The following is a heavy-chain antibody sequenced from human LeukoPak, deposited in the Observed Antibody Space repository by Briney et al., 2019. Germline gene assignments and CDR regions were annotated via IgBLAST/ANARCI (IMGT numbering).Heavy chain of an antibody. CDR2: IRGSGGST. J-gene: IGHJ4*02. V-gene: IGHV3-23*01. CDR3: AKSAGSGTYLLDD. D-gene: IGHD3-10*01. CDR1: GFTFSSYA. Sequence: GGSLRLSCEASGFTFSSYAMSWVRQAPGQGPEWVSGIRGSGGSTYYADSVKGRLTISRDNSKNTLYLQMNSLGAEDTAVYYCAKSAGSGTYLLDDWGEGALVTVSS.